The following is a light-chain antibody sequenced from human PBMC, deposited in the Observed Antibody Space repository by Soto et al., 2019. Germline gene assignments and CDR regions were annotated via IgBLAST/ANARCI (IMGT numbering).Light chain of an antibody. V-gene: IGKV3-11*01. CDR3: QQRTTWPLT. J-gene: IGKJ4*01. CDR1: QSVSSY. Sequence: EIVLTQSPATLSLSPGERATLSCRASQSVSSYLAWYQQKPGQAPRLLIYDASSRATSIPARFTGSGSGTDFTLTITSLEPEDVAVYSCQQRTTWPLTFGGGTKVEIK. CDR2: DAS.